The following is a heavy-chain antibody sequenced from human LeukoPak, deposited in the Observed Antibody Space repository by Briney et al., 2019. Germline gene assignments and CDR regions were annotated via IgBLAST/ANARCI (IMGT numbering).Heavy chain of an antibody. V-gene: IGHV4-59*01. Sequence: PSETLSLTCTVSGGSISSYYWSWIRQPPGKGLEWIGYIYYSGSTNYNPSLKSRVTISVDTSKNQFSLKLSSVTAADTAVYYCARSVEGYCSGGSCYSYYYYMDVWGKGTTVTISS. D-gene: IGHD2-15*01. CDR2: IYYSGST. CDR3: ARSVEGYCSGGSCYSYYYYMDV. J-gene: IGHJ6*03. CDR1: GGSISSYY.